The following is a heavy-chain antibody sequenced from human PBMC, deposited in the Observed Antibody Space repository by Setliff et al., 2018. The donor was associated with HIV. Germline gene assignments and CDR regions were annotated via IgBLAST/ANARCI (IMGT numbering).Heavy chain of an antibody. CDR2: ISSSSSTT. V-gene: IGHV3-48*01. J-gene: IGHJ4*02. Sequence: GGSLRLSCAASGFTFSSYNMNWVRQAPGKGLEWVSHISSSSSTTYYADSVKGRFTISRDNAKNSLYLQMNSLRAEDTAVYYCARDPYSSSWYYFDYWGQGTLVTVSS. CDR3: ARDPYSSSWYYFDY. D-gene: IGHD6-13*01. CDR1: GFTFSSYN.